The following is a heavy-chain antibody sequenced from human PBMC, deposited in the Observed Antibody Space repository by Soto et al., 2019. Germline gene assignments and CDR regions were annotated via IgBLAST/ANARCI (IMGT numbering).Heavy chain of an antibody. V-gene: IGHV3-23*01. CDR2: ITGSGDNT. Sequence: GGSLRLSCAASGFTFSSYAMSWVRQAPGKGLEWVSSITGSGDNTYYADSVKGRFTISRDSSKNTLYLQMNSLRAEDTAVYYCAKASGFLPVGGYYYYGMDVWGQGTTVTVSS. CDR3: AKASGFLPVGGYYYYGMDV. CDR1: GFTFSSYA. J-gene: IGHJ6*02. D-gene: IGHD1-26*01.